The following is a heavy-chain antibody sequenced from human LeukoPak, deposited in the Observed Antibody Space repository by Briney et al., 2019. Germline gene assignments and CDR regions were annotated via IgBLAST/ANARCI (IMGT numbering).Heavy chain of an antibody. J-gene: IGHJ4*02. D-gene: IGHD2-21*01. Sequence: SETLSLTCTVSGGSISSSSYYLDWIRQPPGKGLEWIGSTYYVGSTYYNPSLKSRVTVSVDTSKNQFSLKLSSVTAADTAVYYCAARSPYLWGHGADYWGQGTVVAVSS. V-gene: IGHV4-39*01. CDR1: GGSISSSSYY. CDR3: AARSPYLWGHGADY. CDR2: TYYVGST.